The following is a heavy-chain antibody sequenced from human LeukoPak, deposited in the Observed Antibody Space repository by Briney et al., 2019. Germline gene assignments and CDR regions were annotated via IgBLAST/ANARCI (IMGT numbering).Heavy chain of an antibody. J-gene: IGHJ4*02. Sequence: SVKVSCKASGGTFSSYAISWVRQAPGQGLEWMGRIIPIFGTANYAQKFQGRVTVTTDESTSTAYMELSSLRSEDTAVYYCARGRPGYCSSTSCPTYYFDYWGQGTLVTVSS. CDR2: IIPIFGTA. V-gene: IGHV1-69*05. CDR1: GGTFSSYA. CDR3: ARGRPGYCSSTSCPTYYFDY. D-gene: IGHD2-2*01.